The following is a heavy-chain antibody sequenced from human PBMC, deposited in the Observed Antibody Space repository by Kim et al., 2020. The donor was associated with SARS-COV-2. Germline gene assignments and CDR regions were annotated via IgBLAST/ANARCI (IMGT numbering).Heavy chain of an antibody. V-gene: IGHV1-18*04. CDR2: ISAYNGNT. D-gene: IGHD3-10*01. CDR1: GYTFTSYG. CDR3: ARGSMVRGVMKPFDP. Sequence: ASVKVSCKASGYTFTSYGISWVRQAPGQGLEWMGWISAYNGNTNYAQKLQGRVTMTTDTSTSTAYMELRSLRSDDTAVYYCARGSMVRGVMKPFDPWGRGTLVTVSS. J-gene: IGHJ2*01.